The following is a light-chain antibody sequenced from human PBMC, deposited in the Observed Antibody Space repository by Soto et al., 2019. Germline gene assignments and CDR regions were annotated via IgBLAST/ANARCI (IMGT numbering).Light chain of an antibody. CDR1: SSDVGGYNY. CDR3: SSYTSSFKLAV. CDR2: DVN. Sequence: QSVLTQPASVSGSPGQSITIFCTGTSSDVGGYNYVSWYQQHPGSAPKLMIYDVNSRPSGVSKRFSGSKSGNTASLTISGLQAEDEADYYCSSYTSSFKLAVFGSGTKVTVL. V-gene: IGLV2-14*03. J-gene: IGLJ1*01.